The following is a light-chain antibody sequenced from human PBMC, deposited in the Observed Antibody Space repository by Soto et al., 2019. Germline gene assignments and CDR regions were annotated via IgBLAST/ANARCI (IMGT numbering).Light chain of an antibody. J-gene: IGKJ1*01. Sequence: DIQMTQSPSSLSASVGDRVTNPCRASQSISSWLAWYQQKPGKAPKLLIYDASSLESGVPSRFSGSGSGTEFTLTISSLQPDDFATYYCQQYNSYTWTFGQGTKVDIK. CDR2: DAS. V-gene: IGKV1-5*01. CDR3: QQYNSYTWT. CDR1: QSISSW.